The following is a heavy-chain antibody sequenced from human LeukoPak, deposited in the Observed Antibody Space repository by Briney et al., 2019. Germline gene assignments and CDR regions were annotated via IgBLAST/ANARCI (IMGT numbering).Heavy chain of an antibody. V-gene: IGHV3-21*01. CDR1: GFTFGSYS. J-gene: IGHJ5*02. Sequence: GGSLRLSCAASGFTFGSYSMNWVRQAPGQGLESVSSISSSSSYIYYAESVKGRFTISRDNAKNSLYLQMNSLRAEDTAAYYCARDAPVLRYFDWLENWFDPWGQGTLVTVSS. CDR2: ISSSSSYI. CDR3: ARDAPVLRYFDWLENWFDP. D-gene: IGHD3-9*01.